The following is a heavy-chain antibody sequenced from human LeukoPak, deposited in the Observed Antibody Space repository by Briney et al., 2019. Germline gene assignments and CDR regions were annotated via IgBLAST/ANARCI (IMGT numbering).Heavy chain of an antibody. Sequence: ASVKVSCKASGYTFTNYDINWVRQATGQGLEWLGWMSASSGNTGYAQKFQGRVSMTRATSISTAYLELSSLTFEDTAVYYCARTPPKGDIDHWGQGTLVTVSS. CDR3: ARTPPKGDIDH. CDR2: MSASSGNT. V-gene: IGHV1-8*01. CDR1: GYTFTNYD. J-gene: IGHJ4*02. D-gene: IGHD2-21*02.